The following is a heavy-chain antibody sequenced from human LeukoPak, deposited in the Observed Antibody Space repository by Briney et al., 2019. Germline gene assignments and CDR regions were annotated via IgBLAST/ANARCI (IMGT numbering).Heavy chain of an antibody. V-gene: IGHV4-59*01. CDR1: GGSISSYY. Sequence: SETLSLTCTVSGGSISSYYWSWIRQPPGKGLEWIGYIYYSGSTNYNPSLKSRVTISVDTSKNQFSLKLSSVTAADTAVYYCARDLGAAAGRGDAFDIWGQGTMVAVSS. CDR2: IYYSGST. J-gene: IGHJ3*02. CDR3: ARDLGAAAGRGDAFDI. D-gene: IGHD6-13*01.